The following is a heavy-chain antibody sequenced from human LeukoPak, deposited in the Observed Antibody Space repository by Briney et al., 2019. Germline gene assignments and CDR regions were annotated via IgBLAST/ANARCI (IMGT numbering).Heavy chain of an antibody. Sequence: GGSLRLSCAASGFTFSDYYMSWIRQAPGKGLEWVTYISSSGSTIYYADSVKGRFTISRDNAKNTLYLQMNSLRAEDTAVYYCARGAKWQLLGGDTFDIWGQGTMVTVSS. D-gene: IGHD1-26*01. J-gene: IGHJ3*02. CDR2: ISSSGSTI. V-gene: IGHV3-11*04. CDR1: GFTFSDYY. CDR3: ARGAKWQLLGGDTFDI.